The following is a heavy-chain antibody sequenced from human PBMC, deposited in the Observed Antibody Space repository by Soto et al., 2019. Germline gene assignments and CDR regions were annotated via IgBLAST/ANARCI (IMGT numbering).Heavy chain of an antibody. D-gene: IGHD5-18*01. CDR3: ARDHSDTAMADYYYYGMDV. Sequence: PSETLSLTCAVSGGSISSSNWWSWVRQPPGKGLEWIGAIYHSGSTNYNPSLKSRVTISVDKSKTQFSLKLSSVTAADTAVYYYARDHSDTAMADYYYYGMDVWGQGTTVTVSS. V-gene: IGHV4-4*02. CDR1: GGSISSSNW. J-gene: IGHJ6*02. CDR2: IYHSGST.